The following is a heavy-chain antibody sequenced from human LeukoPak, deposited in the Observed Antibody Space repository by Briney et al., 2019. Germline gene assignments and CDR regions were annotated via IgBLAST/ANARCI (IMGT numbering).Heavy chain of an antibody. CDR3: AKHYYGSGSYYAYYFDY. D-gene: IGHD3-10*01. Sequence: PGGSLRLSCAASGFTFSSYGMHWVRQAPGKGLEWVAVISYDGSNKYYADSVKGRFTISRDNSKNTLYLQMSSLRAEGTAVYYCAKHYYGSGSYYAYYFDYWGQGTLVTVSS. J-gene: IGHJ4*02. CDR1: GFTFSSYG. V-gene: IGHV3-30*18. CDR2: ISYDGSNK.